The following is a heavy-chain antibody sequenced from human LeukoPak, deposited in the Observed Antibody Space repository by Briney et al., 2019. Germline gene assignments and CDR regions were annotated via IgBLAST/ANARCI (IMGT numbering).Heavy chain of an antibody. CDR3: ASQYSSTPSSDY. J-gene: IGHJ4*02. V-gene: IGHV3-21*01. CDR2: ISSSSSYI. D-gene: IGHD6-13*01. CDR1: GFTFSSYS. Sequence: GGSLRLSCAASGFTFSSYSMNWVRQAPGKGLEWVSSISSSSSYIYYADSVKGRFTISRDNAKNSLYLQMNSLRAEDTAVYYCASQYSSTPSSDYWGQGTLVTVS.